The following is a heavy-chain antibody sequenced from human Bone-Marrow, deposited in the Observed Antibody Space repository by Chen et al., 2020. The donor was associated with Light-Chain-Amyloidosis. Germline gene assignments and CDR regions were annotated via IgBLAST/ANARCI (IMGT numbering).Heavy chain of an antibody. J-gene: IGHJ4*02. CDR1: GYSFPNYW. V-gene: IGHV5-51*01. D-gene: IGHD5-12*01. CDR2: IYPDDSDA. Sequence: VQPEQSGSEVKKAGEYLTISCTGSGYSFPNYWIGWVRQMPGRGLGWMGVIYPDDSDASYSPSFEGQVTISADKSITTAYLQWRSLKASDTAMYYCARRRDGYNFDYWGQGTLVTVSS. CDR3: ARRRDGYNFDY.